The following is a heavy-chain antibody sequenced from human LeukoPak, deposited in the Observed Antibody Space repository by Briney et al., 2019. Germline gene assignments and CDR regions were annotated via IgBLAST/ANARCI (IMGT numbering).Heavy chain of an antibody. Sequence: GGSLRLSCAASGFTFSDYSMNWVRQAPGKGLEWVSSISRSRSSIYYADSVKGRFTISRDNADNSLYLQMNSLRADDTALYYCARDHPSLGITLLRGPTPPNLDYWGQGTLVTVSS. V-gene: IGHV3-21*01. CDR2: ISRSRSSI. J-gene: IGHJ4*02. CDR3: ARDHPSLGITLLRGPTPPNLDY. CDR1: GFTFSDYS. D-gene: IGHD3-10*01.